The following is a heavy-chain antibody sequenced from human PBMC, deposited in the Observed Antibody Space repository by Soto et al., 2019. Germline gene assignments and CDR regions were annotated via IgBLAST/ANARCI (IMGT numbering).Heavy chain of an antibody. D-gene: IGHD2-15*01. V-gene: IGHV1-2*04. Sequence: ASVKVSCKASGYTFTGYHMHWVRQAPGQGLEWMGWINPNSGDTNYAQKFQGWVTMTRDTSISTAYVELSRLTSDDTAVYYCATTGCCSSVSCYAFDIWGQGTMVTVSS. CDR3: ATTGCCSSVSCYAFDI. J-gene: IGHJ3*02. CDR1: GYTFTGYH. CDR2: INPNSGDT.